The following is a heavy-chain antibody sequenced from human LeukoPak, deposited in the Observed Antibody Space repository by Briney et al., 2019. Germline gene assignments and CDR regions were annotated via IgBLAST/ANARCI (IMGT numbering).Heavy chain of an antibody. V-gene: IGHV3-30*02. J-gene: IGHJ3*01. CDR1: GFTFSSYD. Sequence: PGGSLRLSCAASGFTFSSYDMHWVRQAPGKGLEWVSYIRYDGSNKYYADSVKGRFTISRDNSKNTLYLQMNSLRAEDTAVYYCAKARGRLGNPDAFDVWGQGTMVTVSS. CDR2: IRYDGSNK. D-gene: IGHD3-16*01. CDR3: AKARGRLGNPDAFDV.